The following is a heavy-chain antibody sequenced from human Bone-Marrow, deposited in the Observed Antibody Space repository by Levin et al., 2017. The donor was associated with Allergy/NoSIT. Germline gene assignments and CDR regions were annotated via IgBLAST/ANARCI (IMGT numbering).Heavy chain of an antibody. CDR2: ISKTGST. CDR1: GASISGHF. Sequence: SSETLSLTCTVSGASISGHFWSWVRQPPGKGLEWIGYISKTGSTNSNPSLKSRVTISVDTSKNQISLTLSSVTAADTALYYCARDLPWSYYTFDIWGQGTMVSVSS. D-gene: IGHD1-26*01. V-gene: IGHV4-59*11. CDR3: ARDLPWSYYTFDI. J-gene: IGHJ3*02.